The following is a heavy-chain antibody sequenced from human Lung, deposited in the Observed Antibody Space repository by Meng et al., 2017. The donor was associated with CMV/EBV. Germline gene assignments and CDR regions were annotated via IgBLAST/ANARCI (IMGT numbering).Heavy chain of an antibody. CDR2: INHTGGT. CDR1: SGSFSGYY. Sequence: QVQLQQWGAGLLKPSESLSLTCAVYSGSFSGYYWSWFRQPPGKGLEWIGEINHTGGTNYNPSLKSRVTIVVDTSKNQFSLRLTSMTAADTAVYYCARGNVGYFQRWAQGTLVTVSS. CDR3: ARGNVGYFQR. J-gene: IGHJ1*01. V-gene: IGHV4-34*01.